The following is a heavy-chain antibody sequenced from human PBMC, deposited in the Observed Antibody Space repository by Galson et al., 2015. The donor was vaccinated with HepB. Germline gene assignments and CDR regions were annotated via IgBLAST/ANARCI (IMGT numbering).Heavy chain of an antibody. D-gene: IGHD7-27*01. V-gene: IGHV3-30-3*01. CDR1: GFSFSSYA. Sequence: SLRLSCAASGFSFSSYAMHWVRQAPGKGLEWVAIISYDGSNKYYADSVKGRFTISRDNSKNTLYLQMNSLRVEDTAVYYCARDSRLGSLDYWGQGTLVTVSS. CDR2: ISYDGSNK. J-gene: IGHJ4*02. CDR3: ARDSRLGSLDY.